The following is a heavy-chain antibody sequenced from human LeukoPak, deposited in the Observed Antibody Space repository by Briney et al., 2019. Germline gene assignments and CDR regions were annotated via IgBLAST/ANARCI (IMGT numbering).Heavy chain of an antibody. Sequence: ASVKVSCXASAYTFTDYYMHWVRQARGQGLEWMGWINPNSGGTNYAQKFQGRVTMTRDTSISTAYMELSRLKSDDTAVYYCARARGYSGYDCFDPWGQGTLVTVSS. J-gene: IGHJ5*02. D-gene: IGHD5-12*01. CDR3: ARARGYSGYDCFDP. CDR2: INPNSGGT. CDR1: AYTFTDYY. V-gene: IGHV1-2*02.